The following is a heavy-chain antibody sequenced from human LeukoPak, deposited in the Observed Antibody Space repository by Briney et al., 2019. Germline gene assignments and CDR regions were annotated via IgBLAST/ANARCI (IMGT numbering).Heavy chain of an antibody. CDR2: IYYSGIT. CDR1: GGSISSYY. D-gene: IGHD2-15*01. V-gene: IGHV4-59*01. J-gene: IGHJ4*02. Sequence: SETLSLTCTLSGGSISSYYWSWIRQPPEKGLEWIGYIYYSGITNYNPYLKSRVTISVDTSKNQFSLKLSSVTAADTAVYYCARSRRGLPTPNFDCWGQGTLVTVSS. CDR3: ARSRRGLPTPNFDC.